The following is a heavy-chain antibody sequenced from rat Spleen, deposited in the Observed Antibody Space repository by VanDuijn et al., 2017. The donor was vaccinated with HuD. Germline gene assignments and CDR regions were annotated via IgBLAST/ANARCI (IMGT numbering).Heavy chain of an antibody. V-gene: IGHV5S11*01. CDR3: TIYYYDGSYYYEDY. CDR2: ISTGGDIT. D-gene: IGHD1-12*02. CDR1: GFTFSDYD. Sequence: EVQLVESGGGLVQPGRSLKLSCAASGFTFSDYDMAWVRQTPTRGLEWIASISTGGDITYYRDSVKGRFTISRDNAKSTLYLQMDSLRSEETATYYCTIYYYDGSYYYEDYWGQGVMVTVSS. J-gene: IGHJ2*01.